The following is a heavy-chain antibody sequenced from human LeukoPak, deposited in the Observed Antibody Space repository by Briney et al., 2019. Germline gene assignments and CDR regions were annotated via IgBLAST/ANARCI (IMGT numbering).Heavy chain of an antibody. J-gene: IGHJ6*02. CDR2: ISSSSSYI. CDR3: ARVVARKYSSSWNYYGMDV. CDR1: GFTFSSYS. D-gene: IGHD6-13*01. Sequence: GGSLRLSCAASGFTFSSYSMNWVRQAPGKGLEWVSSISSSSSYIYYADSVKGRFTISRDNAKNSLYLQMNSLRAEDTAVYYCARVVARKYSSSWNYYGMDVWGQGTTVTVSS. V-gene: IGHV3-21*01.